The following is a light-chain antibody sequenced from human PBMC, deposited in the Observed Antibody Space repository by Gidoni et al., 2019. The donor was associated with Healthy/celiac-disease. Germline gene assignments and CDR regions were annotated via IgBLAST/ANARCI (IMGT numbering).Light chain of an antibody. J-gene: IGKJ1*01. CDR2: AAS. Sequence: DIQMTQSPSSLSASVGARVTITSRASQSSSSYLNWYQQKPGKAPKLLIYAASSLQSGVPSRFNGSGSGTDFTLTISSLQPEDFATYYCQQSYSTPWTFGQGTKVEIK. CDR3: QQSYSTPWT. CDR1: QSSSSY. V-gene: IGKV1-39*01.